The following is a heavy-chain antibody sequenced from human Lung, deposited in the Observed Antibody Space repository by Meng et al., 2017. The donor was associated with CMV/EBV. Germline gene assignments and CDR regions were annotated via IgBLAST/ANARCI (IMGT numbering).Heavy chain of an antibody. V-gene: IGHV1-18*01. D-gene: IGHD2-2*01. CDR2: ISAYNGNT. J-gene: IGHJ6*02. CDR1: GYTFTSYG. CDR3: ATGNQYCSSTSCYPGGMDV. Sequence: ASVKVSCKASGYTFTSYGISWVRQAPGQGLEWMGWISAYNGNTNYAQKLQGRVTMTTDTSTSTAYMELRSLRSDDTAVYYCATGNQYCSSTSCYPGGMDVWGQGTXVTV.